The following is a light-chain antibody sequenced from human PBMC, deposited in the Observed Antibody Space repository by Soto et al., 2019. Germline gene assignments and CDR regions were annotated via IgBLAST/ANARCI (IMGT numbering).Light chain of an antibody. J-gene: IGKJ1*01. CDR3: QKYDSAPT. CDR1: RGIGNA. CDR2: SAS. V-gene: IGKV1-27*01. Sequence: DIQMTQSPSSLSASVGDRVTITCRPSRGIGNALAWYQQKPGTVPKLLIHSASTLQSGVPSRFSGNGSGTDFTLTISSLQPEDVASYYCQKYDSAPTFGPGTKVEIK.